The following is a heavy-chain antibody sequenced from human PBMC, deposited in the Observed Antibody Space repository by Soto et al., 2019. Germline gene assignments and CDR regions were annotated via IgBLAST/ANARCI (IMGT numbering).Heavy chain of an antibody. J-gene: IGHJ4*02. Sequence: SVKVSCKASGGTVYSYVVSWVRQAPGQGLEWMGGILPILDKTNYAQKFQGRVTISAGESTRTVYMELSSLRSEDTAVYYCARGGYYGSGSSSLNYWGQGTLVIVSS. CDR2: ILPILDKT. V-gene: IGHV1-69*10. D-gene: IGHD3-10*01. CDR3: ARGGYYGSGSSSLNY. CDR1: GGTVYSYV.